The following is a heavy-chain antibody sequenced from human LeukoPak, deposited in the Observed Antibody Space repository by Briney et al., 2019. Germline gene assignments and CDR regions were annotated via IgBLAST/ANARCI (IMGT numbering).Heavy chain of an antibody. CDR3: VRGTYYFGY. CDR1: GFTFSSYG. V-gene: IGHV3-30*03. D-gene: IGHD2-2*01. J-gene: IGHJ4*02. CDR2: ISYAGSNK. Sequence: GGSLRLSCVASGFTFSSYGMHWVRQAPGKGLEWVALISYAGSNKYYADSVKGRFTISRDNSKNTLYLQMNSLRAEDTAVYYCVRGTYYFGYWGQGTLVTVSS.